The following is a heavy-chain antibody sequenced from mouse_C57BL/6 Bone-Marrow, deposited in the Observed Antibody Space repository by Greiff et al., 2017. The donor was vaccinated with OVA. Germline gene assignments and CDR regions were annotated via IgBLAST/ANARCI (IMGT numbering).Heavy chain of an antibody. Sequence: DVKLVESGGGLVQPGGSLKLSCAASGFTFSDYGMAWVRQAPRKGPEWVAFISNLAYSIYYADTVTGRFTIARGNAKNTLYLEMSSLRSEDTAMYYCARQGDIKGGYFDYWGQGTTLTVSS. CDR3: ARQGDIKGGYFDY. J-gene: IGHJ2*01. CDR1: GFTFSDYG. CDR2: ISNLAYSI. V-gene: IGHV5-15*01.